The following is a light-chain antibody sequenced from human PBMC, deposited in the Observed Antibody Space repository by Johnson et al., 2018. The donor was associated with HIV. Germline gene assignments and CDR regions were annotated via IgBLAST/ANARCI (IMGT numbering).Light chain of an antibody. V-gene: IGLV1-51*01. Sequence: QSMLTQPPSVSAAPGQKVTISCSGSSSNIGNNYVSWYQQLPGTAPKLLIYGTTKRPSGIPDRFSGSKSGTSATLGITGLQAGDEADYYCGTWDNSLDAYVFGTGTRVAAL. CDR3: GTWDNSLDAYV. J-gene: IGLJ1*01. CDR2: GTT. CDR1: SSNIGNNY.